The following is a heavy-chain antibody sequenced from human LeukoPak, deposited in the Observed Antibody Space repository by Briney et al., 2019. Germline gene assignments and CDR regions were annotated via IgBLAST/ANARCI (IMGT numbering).Heavy chain of an antibody. CDR1: GFTFSSYG. Sequence: PGRSLRLSCTASGFTFSSYGMHWVRQAPGKGLEWVAVIWYDGSNKYYADSVKGRFTISRDNSKNTLYLQMNSLRAEDTAVYYCAKDTYTHSGTYYLYYFDYWGQGTLVTVSS. J-gene: IGHJ4*02. V-gene: IGHV3-33*06. D-gene: IGHD1-26*01. CDR2: IWYDGSNK. CDR3: AKDTYTHSGTYYLYYFDY.